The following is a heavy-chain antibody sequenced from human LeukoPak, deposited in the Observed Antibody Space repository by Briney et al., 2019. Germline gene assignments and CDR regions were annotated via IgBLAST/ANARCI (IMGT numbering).Heavy chain of an antibody. D-gene: IGHD6-19*01. V-gene: IGHV3-23*01. Sequence: GGSPRLSCAASGFTFSSYAMSWVRQAPGKGLEWVSAISGSGGSTYYADSVKGRFTISRDNSKNTLYLQMNSLRAEDTAVYYCAKATGDSSGWYGLGYYFDYWGQGTPVTVSS. CDR2: ISGSGGST. CDR1: GFTFSSYA. CDR3: AKATGDSSGWYGLGYYFDY. J-gene: IGHJ4*02.